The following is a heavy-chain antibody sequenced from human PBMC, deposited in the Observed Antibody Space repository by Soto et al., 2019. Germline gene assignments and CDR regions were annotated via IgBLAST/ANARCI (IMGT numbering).Heavy chain of an antibody. D-gene: IGHD2-21*01. V-gene: IGHV5-10-1*01. J-gene: IGHJ6*02. CDR1: GYSFTSYW. CDR2: IDPSDSYT. Sequence: GESLKISCKGSGYSFTSYWISWVRQMPGKGLEWMGRIDPSDSYTNYSPSFQGHVTISADKSISTAYLQWSSLKASDTAMYYCARLAYCGGDSYFYGMDVWGQGTTVTVSS. CDR3: ARLAYCGGDSYFYGMDV.